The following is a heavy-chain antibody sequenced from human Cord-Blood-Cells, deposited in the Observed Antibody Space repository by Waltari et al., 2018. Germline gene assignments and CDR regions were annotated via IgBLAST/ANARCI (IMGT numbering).Heavy chain of an antibody. J-gene: IGHJ3*02. CDR1: GFTFSRHG. Sequence: QVQLVESGGGVVQPGRSLRLPCAASGFTFSRHGMHWVRQAPGKGLEWVAVIWYDGSNKYYADSVKGRFTISRDNSKNTLYLQMNSLRAEDTAVYYCASLPGADAFDIWGQGTMVTVSS. CDR3: ASLPGADAFDI. V-gene: IGHV3-33*01. D-gene: IGHD3-10*01. CDR2: IWYDGSNK.